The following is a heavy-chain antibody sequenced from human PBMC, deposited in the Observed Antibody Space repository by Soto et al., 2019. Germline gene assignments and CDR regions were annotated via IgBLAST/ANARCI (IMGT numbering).Heavy chain of an antibody. CDR2: IYWDDDK. V-gene: IGHV2-5*02. D-gene: IGHD4-17*01. CDR3: AHCYGDYSDFDY. CDR1: GFSLSTSGVG. J-gene: IGHJ4*02. Sequence: QITLKESGPTLVKPTQTLTLTCTFSGFSLSTSGVGVGWIRQPPGKALEWLALIYWDDDKRYSPSLKSRLTITKDTSKNQVVLTLTNMDPVDTATYYCAHCYGDYSDFDYWGQGTLVTVSS.